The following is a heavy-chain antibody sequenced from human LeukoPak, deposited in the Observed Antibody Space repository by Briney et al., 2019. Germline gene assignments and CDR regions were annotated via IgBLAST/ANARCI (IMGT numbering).Heavy chain of an antibody. V-gene: IGHV1-46*01. CDR2: INPSGGST. CDR3: ARDCSGGSRSKTPGYYYYYGMDV. Sequence: ASVKVSCKASGYTFTGYYMHWVRQAPGQGLEWMGIINPSGGSTSYAQKFQGRVTMTRDTSTSTVYMELSSLRSEDTAVYYCARDCSGGSRSKTPGYYYYYGMDVWGQGTTVTVSS. CDR1: GYTFTGYY. J-gene: IGHJ6*02. D-gene: IGHD2-15*01.